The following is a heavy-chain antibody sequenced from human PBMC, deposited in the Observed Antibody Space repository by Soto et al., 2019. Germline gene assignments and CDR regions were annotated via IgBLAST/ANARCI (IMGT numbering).Heavy chain of an antibody. J-gene: IGHJ4*02. CDR1: GGSISSTIHY. CDR2: MSHSGSP. D-gene: IGHD6-19*01. Sequence: PSETLSLTCTPSGGSISSTIHYWGWIRQPPGKGLEWIGSMSHSGSPGYNPSLKSRVTISVDKSKNQFSLKLSSVTAADTAVYYCARVAVAGTRGDYGGQGPLVPVPP. CDR3: ARVAVAGTRGDY. V-gene: IGHV4-39*07.